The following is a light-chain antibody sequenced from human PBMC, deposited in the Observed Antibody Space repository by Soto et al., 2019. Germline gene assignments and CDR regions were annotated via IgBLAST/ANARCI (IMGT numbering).Light chain of an antibody. CDR3: CSYTSSTTYV. CDR2: EVS. V-gene: IGLV2-14*01. Sequence: QSALTQPASVSGSPGQSITISCSGTSSDVGGYKYVSWYQQHPGKAPKLMIYEVSNRPSGVSDRFSGSKSGNTASLTISGLQAEDEADYYCCSYTSSTTYVFGTETKLTVL. J-gene: IGLJ1*01. CDR1: SSDVGGYKY.